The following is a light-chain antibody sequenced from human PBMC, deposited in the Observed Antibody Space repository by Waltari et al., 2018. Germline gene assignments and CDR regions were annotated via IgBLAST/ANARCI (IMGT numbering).Light chain of an antibody. CDR3: SSWDGSLSGLV. J-gene: IGLJ2*01. CDR1: ASNIGTTT. CDR2: VHN. Sequence: QPVLTQPPSASSTAGQRVTIACAGRASNIGTTTGNWDQQVPGTAPNLGISVHNQRPPGVRDRISGSKSGTSGALAISGLRSEDEADYYCSSWDGSLSGLVFGGGTRLTVL. V-gene: IGLV1-44*01.